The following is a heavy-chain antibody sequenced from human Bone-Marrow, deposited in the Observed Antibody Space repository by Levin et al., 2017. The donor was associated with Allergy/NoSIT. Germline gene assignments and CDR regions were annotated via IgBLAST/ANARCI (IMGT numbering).Heavy chain of an antibody. V-gene: IGHV4-34*01. CDR3: ARQRPGSYYRIDY. D-gene: IGHD3-10*01. J-gene: IGHJ4*02. Sequence: SETLSLTCAVYGGSFSGYYWSWIRQPPGKGLEWIGEINHSGSTNYNPSLKSRVTISVDTSKNQFSLKLSSVTAADTAVYYCARQRPGSYYRIDYWGQGTLVTVSS. CDR1: GGSFSGYY. CDR2: INHSGST.